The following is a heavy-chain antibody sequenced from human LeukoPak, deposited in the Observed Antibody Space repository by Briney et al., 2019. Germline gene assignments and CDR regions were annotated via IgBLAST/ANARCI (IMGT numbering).Heavy chain of an antibody. J-gene: IGHJ4*02. V-gene: IGHV3-30*18. Sequence: GRSLRLSCAASGFTFSSYGMHWVRQAPGKGLEWVAVISYDGSNKYYADSVKGRFTISRDNSKNTLYLQMNSLRAEDTAVYYCAKDLYSYGSAAYWGQGTLVTVSS. CDR3: AKDLYSYGSAAY. D-gene: IGHD5-18*01. CDR2: ISYDGSNK. CDR1: GFTFSSYG.